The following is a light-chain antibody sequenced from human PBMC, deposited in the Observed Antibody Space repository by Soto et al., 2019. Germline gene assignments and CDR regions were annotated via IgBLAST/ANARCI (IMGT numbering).Light chain of an antibody. CDR1: QSISSW. Sequence: DSQVTQSPSTLSASVGDRVTITCRASQSISSWLAWYQQKPGKAPKLLIYDASSLESGVPSRFSGSGSGTEFTLTISSLQTDDFASYYCQQYDSYSWTFGQGTKVDIK. V-gene: IGKV1-5*01. J-gene: IGKJ1*01. CDR3: QQYDSYSWT. CDR2: DAS.